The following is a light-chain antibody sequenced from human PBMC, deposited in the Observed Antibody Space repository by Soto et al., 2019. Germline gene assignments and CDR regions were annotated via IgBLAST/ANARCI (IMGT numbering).Light chain of an antibody. V-gene: IGLV2-14*01. CDR2: EVS. J-gene: IGLJ1*01. CDR3: CSYTDSRTHI. Sequence: QPVLTQPASVSGSPGQSITISCTGTSSDVGGYNYVSWYQQHPGKAPKLIIFEVSYRPSGISNRFSASKSGDTASLTISGLQADDEADYYCCSYTDSRTHIFGSGTKLTVL. CDR1: SSDVGGYNY.